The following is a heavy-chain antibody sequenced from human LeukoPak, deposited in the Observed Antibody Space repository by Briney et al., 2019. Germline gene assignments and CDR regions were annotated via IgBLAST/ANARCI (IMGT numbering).Heavy chain of an antibody. Sequence: GGSLRLSCAASGFRFSTYWMSWVRQAPGKGLEWVSSISSSSSYIYYADSVKGRFTISRDNAKNSLYLQMNSLRAEDTAVYYCASARGYYYDSSGYYEDDYWGQGTLVTVSS. CDR3: ASARGYYYDSSGYYEDDY. J-gene: IGHJ4*02. V-gene: IGHV3-21*01. CDR2: ISSSSSYI. CDR1: GFRFSTYW. D-gene: IGHD3-22*01.